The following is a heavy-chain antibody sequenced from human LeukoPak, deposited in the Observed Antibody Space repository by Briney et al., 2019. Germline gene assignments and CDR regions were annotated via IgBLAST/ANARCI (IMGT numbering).Heavy chain of an antibody. CDR3: ARGAQWPY. CDR2: ISSSSNIM. Sequence: AGGSLRLSCAASGVTLSNYWLHWVRQASGKGLEWVSYISSSSNIMNYADSVKGRFTTSRDNAKNSLYLQMNSLRAEDTAVYYCARGAQWPYWGQGTLVTVSS. CDR1: GVTLSNYW. J-gene: IGHJ4*02. D-gene: IGHD6-19*01. V-gene: IGHV3-48*01.